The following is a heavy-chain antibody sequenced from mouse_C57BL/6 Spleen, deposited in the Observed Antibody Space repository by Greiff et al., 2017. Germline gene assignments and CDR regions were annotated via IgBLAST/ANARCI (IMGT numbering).Heavy chain of an antibody. J-gene: IGHJ1*03. CDR1: GYTFTSYW. D-gene: IGHD2-14*01. CDR3: ARGGTHWYFDV. V-gene: IGHV1-64*01. Sequence: VKLQQPGAELVKPGASVKLSCKASGYTFTSYWMHWVKQRPGQGLEWIGMIHPNSGSTNYNEKFKSKATLTVDKSSSTAYMQLSSLTSEDSAVYYCARGGTHWYFDVWGTGTTVTVSS. CDR2: IHPNSGST.